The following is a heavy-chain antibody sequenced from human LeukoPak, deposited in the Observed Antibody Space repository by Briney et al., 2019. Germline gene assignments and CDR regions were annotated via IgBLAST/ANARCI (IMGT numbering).Heavy chain of an antibody. CDR1: GGSISSYY. CDR2: IYYSGST. CDR3: ASGDYGSGSYYMNT. J-gene: IGHJ5*02. V-gene: IGHV4-59*01. Sequence: SETLSLTCTVSGGSISSYYWSWIRQPPGKGLEWIGYIYYSGSTNYSPSLKSRVTISVDTSKNQFSLKLSSVTAADTAVYYCASGDYGSGSYYMNTWGQGTLVTVSS. D-gene: IGHD3-10*01.